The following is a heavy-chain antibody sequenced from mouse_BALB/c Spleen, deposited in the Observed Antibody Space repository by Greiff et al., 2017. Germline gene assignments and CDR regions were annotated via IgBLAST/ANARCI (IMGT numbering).Heavy chain of an antibody. CDR3: ARGYYYGSSHVLYWYFDV. CDR2: ISSGGST. V-gene: IGHV5-6-5*01. J-gene: IGHJ1*01. Sequence: DVKLVESGGGLVKPGGSLKLSCAASGFTFSSYAMSWVRQTPEKRLEWVASISSGGSTYYPDSVKGRFTISRDNARNILYLQMSSLRSEDTAMYYCARGYYYGSSHVLYWYFDVWGAGTTVTVSS. D-gene: IGHD1-1*01. CDR1: GFTFSSYA.